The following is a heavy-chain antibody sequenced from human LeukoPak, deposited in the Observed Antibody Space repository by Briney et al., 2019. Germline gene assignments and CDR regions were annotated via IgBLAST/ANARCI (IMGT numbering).Heavy chain of an antibody. CDR2: IYSGGST. CDR3: AKAQGAMVRGRGLYYFDY. D-gene: IGHD3-10*01. V-gene: IGHV3-66*01. J-gene: IGHJ4*02. Sequence: GGSLRLSYAASGFTVSSNYMSWVRQAPGKGLEWVSVIYSGGSTYYADSVKGRFTISRDNSKNTLYLQMNSLRAEDTAVYYCAKAQGAMVRGRGLYYFDYWGQGTLVTVSS. CDR1: GFTVSSNY.